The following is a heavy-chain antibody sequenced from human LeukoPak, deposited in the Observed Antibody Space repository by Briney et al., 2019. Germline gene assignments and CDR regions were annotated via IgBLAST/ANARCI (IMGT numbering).Heavy chain of an antibody. V-gene: IGHV3-23*01. CDR1: GFTFVSNA. CDR3: AKLLRGVVVPYFDY. J-gene: IGHJ4*02. CDR2: ISGSGDRT. D-gene: IGHD3-10*01. Sequence: GGSLRLSCAASGFTFVSNAMSWVRQAPGKGLEWVSAISGSGDRTHYADSVKGRFTVSRDTSKSTLFLQMNSLRAEDTAVYYCAKLLRGVVVPYFDYWGQGTLVTVSS.